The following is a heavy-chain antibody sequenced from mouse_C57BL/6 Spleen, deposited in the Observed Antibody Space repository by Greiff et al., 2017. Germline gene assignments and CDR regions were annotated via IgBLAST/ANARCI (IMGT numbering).Heavy chain of an antibody. V-gene: IGHV3-6*01. J-gene: IGHJ3*01. D-gene: IGHD1-1*01. CDR2: ISYDGSN. CDR1: GYSITSGYY. CDR3: AREDYGSSGFAY. Sequence: EVKVEESGPGLVKPSQSLSLTCSVTGYSITSGYYWNWIRQFPGNKLEWMGYISYDGSNNYNPSLKNRISITRDTSKNQFFLKLNSVTTEDTATYYCAREDYGSSGFAYWGQGTLVTVSA.